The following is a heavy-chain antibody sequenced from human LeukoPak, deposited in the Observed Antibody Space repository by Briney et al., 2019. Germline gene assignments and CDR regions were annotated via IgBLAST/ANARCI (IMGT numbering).Heavy chain of an antibody. V-gene: IGHV1-18*01. J-gene: IGHJ4*02. CDR3: MRDFRGINNWNDRLDY. CDR2: ISAYNGKT. CDR1: GYRFVSYG. D-gene: IGHD1-20*01. Sequence: ASVNVSCKASGYRFVSYGINWVRQAPGQGLEWMGWISAYNGKTDVAQKLRGRVTMTTDTSTSTAYMELRGLRSDGTPVYYCMRDFRGINNWNDRLDYWGQGTLLTVSS.